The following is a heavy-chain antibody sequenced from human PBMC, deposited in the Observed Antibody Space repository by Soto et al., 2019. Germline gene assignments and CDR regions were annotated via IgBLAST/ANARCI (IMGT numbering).Heavy chain of an antibody. J-gene: IGHJ6*02. V-gene: IGHV5-10-1*01. Sequence: PGESLKISCKGSGYSFTSYWISWVRQMPGKGLEWMGKIDPSDSYTNYSPSFQGHVTISADKSISTAYLRWSSLKASDTAMYYCARHPQRRATAGYETDVWGQGTTVTVS. CDR1: GYSFTSYW. CDR2: IDPSDSYT. CDR3: ARHPQRRATAGYETDV. D-gene: IGHD6-13*01.